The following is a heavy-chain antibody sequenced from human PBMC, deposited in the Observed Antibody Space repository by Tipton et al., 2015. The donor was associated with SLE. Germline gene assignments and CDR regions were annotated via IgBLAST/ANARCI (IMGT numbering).Heavy chain of an antibody. J-gene: IGHJ4*02. CDR3: IGTLFF. CDR2: VCNSESRSGGT. V-gene: IGHV4-59*02. Sequence: TLSLTCTVSGASVSSYCWNWLRQSPGKGLEWIGCVCNSESRSGGTYYNPALKSRVTISVDTSKNQFSLRLTSVTAADTATYYCIGTLFFWGQGTLVTVSS. D-gene: IGHD2/OR15-2a*01. CDR1: GASVSSYC.